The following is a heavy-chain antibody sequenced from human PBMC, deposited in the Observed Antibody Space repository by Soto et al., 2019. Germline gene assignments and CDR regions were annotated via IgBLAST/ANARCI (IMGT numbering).Heavy chain of an antibody. J-gene: IGHJ3*02. CDR2: IYSGGST. Sequence: PGGSLRLSCAASGFTVSSNYMSWVRQAPGKGLEWVSVIYSGGSTYYADSVKGRFTISRDNSKNTLYLQMNSLRAEDTAVYYCARLGSLLLWFGELELDIWGQGTMVTVSS. D-gene: IGHD3-10*01. CDR1: GFTVSSNY. CDR3: ARLGSLLLWFGELELDI. V-gene: IGHV3-53*01.